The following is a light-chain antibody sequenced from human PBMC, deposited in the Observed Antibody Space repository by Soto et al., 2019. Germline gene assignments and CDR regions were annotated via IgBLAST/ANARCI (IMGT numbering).Light chain of an antibody. V-gene: IGKV1-39*01. Sequence: DIQMTQSPSSLSASVGDTVTITCRASQTIAIYLNWYQQKPGKAPNLLIYEASSLQSGVPSRFTDRGSGTDFSLTISSLQPEDFATYYCQQSYNIPQTFGQGTRVEIK. J-gene: IGKJ1*01. CDR1: QTIAIY. CDR3: QQSYNIPQT. CDR2: EAS.